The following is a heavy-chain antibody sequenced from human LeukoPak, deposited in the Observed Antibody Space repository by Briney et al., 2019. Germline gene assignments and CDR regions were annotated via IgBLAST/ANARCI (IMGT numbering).Heavy chain of an antibody. CDR2: ISLGNSTM. V-gene: IGHV3-48*02. D-gene: IGHD2-15*01. J-gene: IGHJ4*02. Sequence: QAGGSLRLSCAASGFTSSSFTMNWARQVPGKGLEWISYISLGNSTMFYADSVKGRFTISRDNAKNSLYLQMTSLRDDDTAVYYCARVGNGRSWDYWGQGTLVSVSS. CDR1: GFTSSSFT. CDR3: ARVGNGRSWDY.